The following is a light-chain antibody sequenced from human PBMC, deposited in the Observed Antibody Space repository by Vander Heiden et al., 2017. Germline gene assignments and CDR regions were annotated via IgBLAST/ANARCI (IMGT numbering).Light chain of an antibody. Sequence: QLVLTPSTSASASLGASVKPTCTPSSGTSSYAIAWQQQQPEKGPRYLMKLNSDGSNIKGDGIPDRFSGSSSGAARYLTIASLHSEDEADYYCQTWGTGIVLFGGGTKLTGL. J-gene: IGLJ2*01. CDR1: SGTSSYA. CDR2: LNSDGSN. CDR3: QTWGTGIVL. V-gene: IGLV4-69*01.